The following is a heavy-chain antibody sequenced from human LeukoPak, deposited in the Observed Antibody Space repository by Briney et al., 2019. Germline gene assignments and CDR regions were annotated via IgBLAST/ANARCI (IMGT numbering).Heavy chain of an antibody. CDR2: IYYSGRT. CDR1: GGSISSYY. Sequence: SETLSLTCTVSGGSISSYYWSWIRQPPGKGLEWIGSIYYSGRTYYNPSLKSRVNISVDTSKNQFSLKLSSVTAADTAVYYCGRHGDYYYYMDVWGKGTTVTISS. J-gene: IGHJ6*03. V-gene: IGHV4-59*05. D-gene: IGHD3-3*01. CDR3: GRHGDYYYYMDV.